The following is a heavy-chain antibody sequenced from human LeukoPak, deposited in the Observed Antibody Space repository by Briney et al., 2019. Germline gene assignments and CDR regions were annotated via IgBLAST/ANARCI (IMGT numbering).Heavy chain of an antibody. CDR2: ISAYNGKT. CDR3: AREDGLLIPIVVVPAAIERYSFDI. CDR1: GYTFTSYG. V-gene: IGHV1-18*01. J-gene: IGHJ3*02. Sequence: ASVKVSCKASGYTFTSYGISWVRQAPGQGLEWMGWISAYNGKTNYTQKLQGRVTMTTDTSTSTAYMELRSLRFDDTAVYYCAREDGLLIPIVVVPAAIERYSFDIWGQGTMVTVSS. D-gene: IGHD2-2*02.